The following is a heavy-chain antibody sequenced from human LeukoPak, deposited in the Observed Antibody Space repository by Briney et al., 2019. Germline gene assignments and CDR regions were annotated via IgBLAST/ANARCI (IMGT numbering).Heavy chain of an antibody. CDR3: AKSSRLRSTPTFDY. CDR1: GFTFSSYA. D-gene: IGHD2-21*02. CDR2: ISGSGGST. Sequence: PGGSLRLSCAASGFTFSSYAMSWVRQAPGKGLEWVSAISGSGGSTYYADSVKGRFTISRDSSKNTLYLQMNSLRAEDTAVYCCAKSSRLRSTPTFDYWGQGTLVTASS. J-gene: IGHJ4*02. V-gene: IGHV3-23*01.